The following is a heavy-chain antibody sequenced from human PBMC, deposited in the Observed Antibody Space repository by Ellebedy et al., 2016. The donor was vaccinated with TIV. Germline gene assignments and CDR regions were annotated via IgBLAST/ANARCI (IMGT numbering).Heavy chain of an antibody. D-gene: IGHD6-6*01. CDR3: ARDCAAPYVRAFDI. CDR2: IYYSGST. J-gene: IGHJ3*02. Sequence: LRLSXTVSGGSIGSGGYYWSWVRQHPGKGLEWIGYIYYSGSTYYNPSLKSRVTISIDTSENQFSLKLSSVTAADTAVYYCARDCAAPYVRAFDIWGQGTMVTVSS. V-gene: IGHV4-31*03. CDR1: GGSIGSGGYY.